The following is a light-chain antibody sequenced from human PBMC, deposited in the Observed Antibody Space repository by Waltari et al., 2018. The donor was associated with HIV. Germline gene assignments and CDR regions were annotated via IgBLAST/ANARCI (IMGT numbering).Light chain of an antibody. CDR2: RSY. Sequence: QPVLTQPPSASGTPGQRVTISCSGASPIRRRTFANWYQQLPGTAPKLLIYRSYQRPSGVPDRFSGSKSGSSASLAISGLRSEDEAVYYCAAWDDNLRGVFGGGTKLTVL. CDR1: SPIRRRTF. CDR3: AAWDDNLRGV. V-gene: IGLV1-47*01. J-gene: IGLJ2*01.